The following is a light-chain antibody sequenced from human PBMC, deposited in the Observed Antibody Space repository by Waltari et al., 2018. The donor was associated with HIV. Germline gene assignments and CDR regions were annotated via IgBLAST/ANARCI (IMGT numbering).Light chain of an antibody. CDR1: SGSVSTSYY. J-gene: IGLJ3*02. CDR3: VLYMGGGIWV. Sequence: QTVVTQEPSFSVSPGGTVTLTCGLSSGSVSTSYYPSWYQQTPGQAPRTLIYSTITRSSGVPDRFSCSILGNKAALTITGAQADDESDYYCVLYMGGGIWVFGGGTKVTVL. CDR2: STI. V-gene: IGLV8-61*01.